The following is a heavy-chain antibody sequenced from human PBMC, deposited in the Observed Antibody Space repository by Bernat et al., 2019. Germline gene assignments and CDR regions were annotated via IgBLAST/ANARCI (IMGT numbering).Heavy chain of an antibody. J-gene: IGHJ4*02. CDR3: MGYGGNSV. CDR1: RFTVSNNH. D-gene: IGHD5-12*01. V-gene: IGHV3-66*01. CDR2: IHNSGTT. Sequence: EVQVVESGGDLVQPGGSLRLSCVASRFTVSNNHVSWVRQAPGKGLEWVSFIHNSGTTHYADSVKGRFTISRDNSRNTVYLQMNSVRVEDTAVYYCMGYGGNSVWGQGTLVTVSS.